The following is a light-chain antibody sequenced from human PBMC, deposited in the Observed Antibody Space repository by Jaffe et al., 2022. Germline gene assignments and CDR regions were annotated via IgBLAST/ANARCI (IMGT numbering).Light chain of an antibody. J-gene: IGLJ2*01. CDR2: DVN. V-gene: IGLV2-14*03. CDR1: SSDVGGYTY. CDR3: SSYTSSSTSDVI. Sequence: QSALTQPASVSGSPGQSITISCTGTSSDVGGYTYVSWYQQHPGKAPKLMINDVNNRPSGISNRFSGSKSGNTASLTISGLQAEDEADYYCSSYTSSSTSDVIFGGGTKLTVL.